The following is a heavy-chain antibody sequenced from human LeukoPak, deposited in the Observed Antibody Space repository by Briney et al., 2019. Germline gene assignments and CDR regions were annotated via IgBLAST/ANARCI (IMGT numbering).Heavy chain of an antibody. J-gene: IGHJ4*02. CDR3: AKDWTTVVTPKGYYFDS. Sequence: GGSLRLSCAASGFSFNNYAMGWFRQAPGKGLEWVSAISTTGGSTYYADSVKGRFTISRDNSKNTLSLQMDSMRVEDTAVYYCAKDWTTVVTPKGYYFDSWGQGTLVTVSS. CDR1: GFSFNNYA. V-gene: IGHV3-23*01. CDR2: ISTTGGST. D-gene: IGHD4-23*01.